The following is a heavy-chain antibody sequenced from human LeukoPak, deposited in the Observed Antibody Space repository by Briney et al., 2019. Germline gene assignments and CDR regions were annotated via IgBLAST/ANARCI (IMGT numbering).Heavy chain of an antibody. D-gene: IGHD3-22*01. J-gene: IGHJ4*02. CDR1: GFTFSSYS. CDR2: ISSSSSYI. CDR3: AREGNYYDSSGYPDY. V-gene: IGHV3-21*04. Sequence: GGSLRLSCAASGFTFSSYSMNWVRQAPGKGLEWVSSISSSSSYIYYADSVKGRFTISRDNAKNSLYLQMNSLRAEDTALYYCAREGNYYDSSGYPDYWGQGTLVTVSS.